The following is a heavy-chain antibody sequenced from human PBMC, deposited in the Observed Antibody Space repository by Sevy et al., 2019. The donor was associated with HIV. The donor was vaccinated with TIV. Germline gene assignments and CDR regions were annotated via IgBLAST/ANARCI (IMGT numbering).Heavy chain of an antibody. D-gene: IGHD2-2*02. J-gene: IGHJ4*01. CDR1: GFDFSIYT. V-gene: IGHV3-23*01. Sequence: GGSLRLSCVASGFDFSIYTMSWVRQAPGKGLEWVSTLFFGCGKINYADSVKGRFTISRDNSKSSVYLQMNNLRVEDTAVYYCARWGCTIPHDYWGQGTLVTVSS. CDR2: LFFGCGKI. CDR3: ARWGCTIPHDY.